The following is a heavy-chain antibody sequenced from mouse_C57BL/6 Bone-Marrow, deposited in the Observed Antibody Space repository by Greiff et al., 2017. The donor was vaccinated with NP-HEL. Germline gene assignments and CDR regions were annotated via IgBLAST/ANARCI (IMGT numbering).Heavy chain of an antibody. CDR1: GFTFSSYG. CDR2: ISSGGSYT. V-gene: IGHV5-6*01. J-gene: IGHJ2*01. Sequence: EVQVVESGGDLVKPGGSLKLSCAASGFTFSSYGMSWVRQTPDKRLEWVATISSGGSYTYYPDSVKGRFTISRDNAKNTLYLQMSSLKSEDTAMYYCARHKDYVGYWGQGTTLTVSS. CDR3: ARHKDYVGY.